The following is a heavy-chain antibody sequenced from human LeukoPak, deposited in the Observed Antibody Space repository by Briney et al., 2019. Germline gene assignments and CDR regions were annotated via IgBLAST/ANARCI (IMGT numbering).Heavy chain of an antibody. V-gene: IGHV3-66*01. CDR1: GFTFSSYG. CDR3: ARDAATVVNSLDY. Sequence: GGSLRLSCATSGFTFSSYGMHWVRQAPGKGLEWVSVIYSGGSTYYADSVKGRFTISRDNSKNTLYLQMNSLRAEDTAVYYCARDAATVVNSLDYWGQGTLVTVSS. J-gene: IGHJ4*02. CDR2: IYSGGST. D-gene: IGHD4-23*01.